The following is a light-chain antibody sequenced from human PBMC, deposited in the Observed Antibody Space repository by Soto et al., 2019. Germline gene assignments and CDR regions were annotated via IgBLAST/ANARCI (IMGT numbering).Light chain of an antibody. J-gene: IGLJ2*01. Sequence: QSALTQPASVSGSPGQSITISCTGTSSDVGGYKYVSWYQQHPGKAPKLMIYDVNNRPSGISNRFSGSKSGNTASLTISGLQAEDEADYYCSSYTSTRTILGGGTKLTVL. V-gene: IGLV2-14*01. CDR1: SSDVGGYKY. CDR3: SSYTSTRTI. CDR2: DVN.